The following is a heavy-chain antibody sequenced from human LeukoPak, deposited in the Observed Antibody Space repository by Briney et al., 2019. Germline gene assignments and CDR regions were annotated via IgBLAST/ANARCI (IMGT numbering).Heavy chain of an antibody. CDR3: ARGHYYDSSGYYYYYYGMDV. CDR1: GGTFSSYD. D-gene: IGHD3-22*01. J-gene: IGHJ6*02. V-gene: IGHV1-69*04. Sequence: GASVKVSCKASGGTFSSYDISWVRQAPGQGLEWMGRIIPILGIANYAQKFQGRVTITADKSTSTAYMELSSLRSEDTAVYYCARGHYYDSSGYYYYYYGMDVWGQGTTVTVSS. CDR2: IIPILGIA.